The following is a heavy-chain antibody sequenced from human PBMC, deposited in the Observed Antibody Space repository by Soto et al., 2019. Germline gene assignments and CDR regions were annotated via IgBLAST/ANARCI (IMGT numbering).Heavy chain of an antibody. CDR1: GYTFTSYG. D-gene: IGHD3-10*01. J-gene: IGHJ3*02. V-gene: IGHV1-18*01. CDR3: AAITMVRGVIKGHDAFDI. Sequence: QVQLVQSGAEVKKPGASVKVSCKASGYTFTSYGISWVRQAPGQGLEWMGWISAYNGNTNYAQKLQGRVTMTTDTSTSTAYMELRSLRSDDTAVYYCAAITMVRGVIKGHDAFDIWGQGTMVTVSS. CDR2: ISAYNGNT.